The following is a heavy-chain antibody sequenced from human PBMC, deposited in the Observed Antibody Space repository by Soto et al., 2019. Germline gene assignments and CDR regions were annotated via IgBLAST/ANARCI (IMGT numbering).Heavy chain of an antibody. CDR2: ISYDGSNK. V-gene: IGHV3-30-3*01. Sequence: QVQLVESGGGVVQPGRSLRLSCAASGFTFSSYAMHWVRQAPGKGLEWVAVISYDGSNKYYADSVKGRFTISRDNSKNTLYLQMNSLRAEDTAVYYCARGRLGATIAAAFDIWGQGTMVTVSS. D-gene: IGHD3-10*01. CDR3: ARGRLGATIAAAFDI. J-gene: IGHJ3*02. CDR1: GFTFSSYA.